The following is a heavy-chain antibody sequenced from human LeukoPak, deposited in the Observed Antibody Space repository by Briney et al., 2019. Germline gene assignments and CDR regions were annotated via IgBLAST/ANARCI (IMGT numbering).Heavy chain of an antibody. CDR3: ARVDSSGYPEKGDAFDI. V-gene: IGHV3-23*01. D-gene: IGHD3-22*01. CDR2: ISGSGGST. CDR1: GFTFSSYA. J-gene: IGHJ3*02. Sequence: GGSLRLSCAASGFTFSSYAMSWVRQAPGKGLEWVSAISGSGGSTYYADSVKGRFTISRDNSKNTLYLQMNSLRAEDTAVYYCARVDSSGYPEKGDAFDIWGQGTMVTVSS.